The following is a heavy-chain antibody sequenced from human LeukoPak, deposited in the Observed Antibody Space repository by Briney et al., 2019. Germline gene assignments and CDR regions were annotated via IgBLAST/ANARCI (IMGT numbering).Heavy chain of an antibody. Sequence: SETLSLTCTVSGGSISSSSYYWGWIRQPPGKGLEWIGSIYYSGSTYYNPSLKSRVTISVDTSKNQFSLKLSSVTAADTAVYYCARDTFRGVIIDARTRNAFDIWGQGTMVTVSS. D-gene: IGHD3-10*01. CDR2: IYYSGST. V-gene: IGHV4-39*07. CDR3: ARDTFRGVIIDARTRNAFDI. J-gene: IGHJ3*02. CDR1: GGSISSSSYY.